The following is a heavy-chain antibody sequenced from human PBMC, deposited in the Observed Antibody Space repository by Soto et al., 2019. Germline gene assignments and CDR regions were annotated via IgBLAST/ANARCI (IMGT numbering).Heavy chain of an antibody. V-gene: IGHV3-23*01. CDR1: GFTFSSYP. J-gene: IGHJ6*02. D-gene: IGHD3-3*01. CDR2: MSGSGGGT. CDR3: AKVNTIFGMEYYYYGMDV. Sequence: PGGSLRLSCAASGFTFSSYPMSWVRQAPGKGLEWVSSMSGSGGGTYYADSVKGRFTISRDNSKNTLYLQMNSLRAEDTAVYYCAKVNTIFGMEYYYYGMDVWGQGTTVTVSS.